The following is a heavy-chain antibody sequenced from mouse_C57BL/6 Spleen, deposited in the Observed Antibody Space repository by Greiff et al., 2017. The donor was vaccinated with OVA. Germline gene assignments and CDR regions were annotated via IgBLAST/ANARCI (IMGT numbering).Heavy chain of an antibody. CDR2: IDPSDSDT. Sequence: QVQLQQPGAELVMPGASVKLSCKASGYTFTSYWMHWVKQRPGQGLEWIGEIDPSDSDTNYNQKFKGKSTLTVDKSSSTAYMQLSSLTSEDSAVYYCAQLRGPFDYWGQGTTLTVSS. V-gene: IGHV1-69*01. J-gene: IGHJ2*01. CDR1: GYTFTSYW. CDR3: AQLRGPFDY. D-gene: IGHD4-1*02.